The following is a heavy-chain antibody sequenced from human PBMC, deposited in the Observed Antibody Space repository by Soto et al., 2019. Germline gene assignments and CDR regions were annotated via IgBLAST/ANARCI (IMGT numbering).Heavy chain of an antibody. CDR3: AKDRLRLLWFGQISIYFDS. CDR1: GFTFDDYA. D-gene: IGHD3-10*01. J-gene: IGHJ4*02. V-gene: IGHV3-9*01. Sequence: EVQLVESGGGLVQPGRSLRLSCAASGFTFDDYAMHWVRQAPGRGLEWVSAISYNSGSVGYAGSVERRFTISRDNAKNSLYLYIDDLRPEDTALYYCAKDRLRLLWFGQISIYFDSWGQGTLVTVSS. CDR2: ISYNSGSV.